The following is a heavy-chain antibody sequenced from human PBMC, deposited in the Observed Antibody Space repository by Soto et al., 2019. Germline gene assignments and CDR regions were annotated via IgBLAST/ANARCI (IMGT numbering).Heavy chain of an antibody. CDR3: ARVSSSGYYTRYYFDY. CDR2: IYHSGST. J-gene: IGHJ4*02. CDR1: GGSISSGGYS. Sequence: PSETLSLTCTVSGGSISSGGYSWSWIRQPPGKGLEWIGYIYHSGSTYYNPSLKSRVTISVDRSKNQFSLKLSSVTAADTAVYYCARVSSSGYYTRYYFDYWGQGTLVTVSS. V-gene: IGHV4-30-2*01. D-gene: IGHD3-22*01.